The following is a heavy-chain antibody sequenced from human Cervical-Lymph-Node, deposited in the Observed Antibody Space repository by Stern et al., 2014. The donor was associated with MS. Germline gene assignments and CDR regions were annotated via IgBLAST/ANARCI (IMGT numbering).Heavy chain of an antibody. Sequence: QVQLQESGPGLVKPSETLSLTCTVSGGSIWTYYWSWIRQPPGKGLEYIGYIHYSGTTNYNPSLKSRVTISIDTSKNQFSLRLSSVTAADTAVYYCARAIRSTWTFYFDYWGLGTLVPVSS. V-gene: IGHV4-59*01. CDR3: ARAIRSTWTFYFDY. D-gene: IGHD5-24*01. CDR2: IHYSGTT. J-gene: IGHJ4*02. CDR1: GGSIWTYY.